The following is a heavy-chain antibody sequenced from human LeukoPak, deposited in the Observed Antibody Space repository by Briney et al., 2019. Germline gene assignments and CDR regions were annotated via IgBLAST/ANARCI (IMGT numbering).Heavy chain of an antibody. D-gene: IGHD1-26*01. J-gene: IGHJ5*02. Sequence: SETLSLTCAVYGGSFSGYYWSWIRQPPGKGLEWIGEINHSGSTNYNPSLKSRVTISVDTSKNQFSLKLSSVTAADTAVYYCARGTGDENWFDPWGHGTLVTVFS. CDR2: INHSGST. CDR3: ARGTGDENWFDP. CDR1: GGSFSGYY. V-gene: IGHV4-34*01.